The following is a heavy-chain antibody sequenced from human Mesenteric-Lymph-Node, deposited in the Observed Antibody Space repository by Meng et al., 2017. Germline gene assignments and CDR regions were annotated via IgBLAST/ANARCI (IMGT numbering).Heavy chain of an antibody. D-gene: IGHD2-8*02. V-gene: IGHV4-34*12. CDR3: ARRPTGIDY. J-gene: IGHJ4*02. CDR1: GGSLSGAY. CDR2: IIHGGSP. Sequence: QVHRQRLGAGLWTPSQTLTLTCAVNGGSLSGAYWNRIRQPPGKGLEWLGEIIHGGSPSYNPSLKSRVTISIDTSKNQLSLMLSSVTAADTAVYYCARRPTGIDYWGQGTLVTVSS.